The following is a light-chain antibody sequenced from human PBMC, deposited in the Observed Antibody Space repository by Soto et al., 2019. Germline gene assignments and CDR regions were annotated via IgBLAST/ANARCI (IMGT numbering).Light chain of an antibody. V-gene: IGKV3D-7*01. CDR2: GAS. CDR3: QQDYNLPIT. CDR1: QSVGSRF. J-gene: IGKJ5*01. Sequence: EIALTQSPGTLSLSPGERATLSCRASQSVGSRFLAWYQQKPGQAPRLLIYGASSRATGIPARFSGSGRGSGTDFTLTISSLQPEDFAVYYCQQDYNLPITFGQGTRLEIK.